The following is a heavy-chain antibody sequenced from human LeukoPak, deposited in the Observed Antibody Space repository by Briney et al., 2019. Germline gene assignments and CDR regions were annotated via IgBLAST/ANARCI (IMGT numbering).Heavy chain of an antibody. Sequence: SETLSLTCAVYGGSFSGYYWSWLRQPPGKGLEWIGEINHSGSTNYNPSLKSRVTISVDTSKNQFSLKLSSVTAADTAVYYCARKVGGSSSWSVLMYFDYWGQGTLVTVSS. V-gene: IGHV4-34*01. CDR3: ARKVGGSSSWSVLMYFDY. D-gene: IGHD6-6*01. CDR1: GGSFSGYY. CDR2: INHSGST. J-gene: IGHJ4*02.